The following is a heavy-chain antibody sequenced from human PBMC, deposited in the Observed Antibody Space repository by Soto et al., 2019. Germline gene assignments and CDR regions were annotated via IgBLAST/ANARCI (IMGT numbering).Heavy chain of an antibody. V-gene: IGHV4-31*03. CDR1: GGSISRGGYY. Sequence: QLQLQESGPGLVKPSQTLSLTCTVSGGSISRGGYYWSWIRQHPGKGLEWIGYIYYSGVTYYNPSLKSRVTISVDASETQFSLRLSSVTAADTAVYYCARKDSGSAGFMDVWGKGTTVTVSS. CDR2: IYYSGVT. J-gene: IGHJ6*03. CDR3: ARKDSGSAGFMDV. D-gene: IGHD5-12*01.